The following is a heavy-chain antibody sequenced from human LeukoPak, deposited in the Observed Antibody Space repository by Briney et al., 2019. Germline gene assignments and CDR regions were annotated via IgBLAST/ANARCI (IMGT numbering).Heavy chain of an antibody. Sequence: PSETLSLTCTVSGGSISSYYWSWIWQPPGKGLEWIGYIYYSGSTNYNPSLKSRVTISVDTSKNQFSLKLSSVTAADTAVYYCASSAGAVARTRYYYGMDVWGQGTTVTVSS. CDR3: ASSAGAVARTRYYYGMDV. CDR2: IYYSGST. J-gene: IGHJ6*02. CDR1: GGSISSYY. D-gene: IGHD6-19*01. V-gene: IGHV4-59*08.